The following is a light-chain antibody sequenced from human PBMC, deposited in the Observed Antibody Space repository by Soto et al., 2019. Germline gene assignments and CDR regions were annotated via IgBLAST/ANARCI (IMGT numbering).Light chain of an antibody. CDR1: SGHSSYA. CDR3: HTWGTVL. Sequence: QSVLTQSPSASASLGASVKLTCTLSSGHSSYAIAWHQQQPEKGPRHLMKLKSDGSHRKGDGIPDRFSGSSSVAERYLTISSLQSEDEADYYCHTWGTVLFGGGTKVTVL. J-gene: IGLJ2*01. CDR2: LKSDGSH. V-gene: IGLV4-69*01.